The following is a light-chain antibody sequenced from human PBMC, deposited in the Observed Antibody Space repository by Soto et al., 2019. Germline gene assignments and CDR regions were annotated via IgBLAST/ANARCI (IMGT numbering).Light chain of an antibody. CDR3: SSYTRSSTVV. V-gene: IGLV2-14*03. Sequence: QSALTQPASVSGSPGQSIAISCTVTSSDVGANNYVSWYQRHPGKVPKLIIYDVSLRPSGVSDRFSGSKSGNTASLTISGLQAEDEADYYCSSYTRSSTVVFGGGTKLTVL. J-gene: IGLJ2*01. CDR1: SSDVGANNY. CDR2: DVS.